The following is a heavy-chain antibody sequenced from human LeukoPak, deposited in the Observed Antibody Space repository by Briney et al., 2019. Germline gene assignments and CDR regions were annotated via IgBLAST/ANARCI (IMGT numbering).Heavy chain of an antibody. V-gene: IGHV1-2*02. J-gene: IGHJ3*02. CDR3: ARYCSGGSCYGTDDAFDI. D-gene: IGHD2-15*01. CDR1: GYTFTDYY. Sequence: ASVKVSCKASGYTFTDYYMHWVRQAPGQGLEWMGWISPNSGGTNYAQKLQGRVTMTTDTSTSTAYMELRSLRSDDTAVYYCARYCSGGSCYGTDDAFDIWGQGTMVTVSS. CDR2: ISPNSGGT.